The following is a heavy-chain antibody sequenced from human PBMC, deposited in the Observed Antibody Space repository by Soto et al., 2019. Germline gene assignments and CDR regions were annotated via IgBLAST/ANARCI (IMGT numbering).Heavy chain of an antibody. CDR3: ASAGYCGPCCYYYFDY. J-gene: IGHJ4*02. CDR2: IKPDGSAT. D-gene: IGHD2-2*01. V-gene: IGHV3-7*01. Sequence: EVQLVESGGGLVQPGGSLRLSCAVSGFTFGSYWMNWVRLIPGKGLEWVAYIKPDGSATYYVDSVKGRFTISRDNAKNSLYQQMNSLRVEDTSVYYCASAGYCGPCCYYYFDYWGQGTLVTVSS. CDR1: GFTFGSYW.